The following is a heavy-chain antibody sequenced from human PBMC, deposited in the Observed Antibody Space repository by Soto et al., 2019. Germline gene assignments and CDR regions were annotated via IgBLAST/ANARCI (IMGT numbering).Heavy chain of an antibody. CDR1: GYTFTSYG. Sequence: ASVKVSCKASGYTFTSYGISWVRQAPGQGLEWMGWISAYNGNTNYAQKLQGKVTMTTDTSTSTAYMELRSLRSDDTAVYYCARVQYYDSSGYPDYWGQGTLVTVSS. CDR3: ARVQYYDSSGYPDY. CDR2: ISAYNGNT. V-gene: IGHV1-18*04. J-gene: IGHJ4*02. D-gene: IGHD3-22*01.